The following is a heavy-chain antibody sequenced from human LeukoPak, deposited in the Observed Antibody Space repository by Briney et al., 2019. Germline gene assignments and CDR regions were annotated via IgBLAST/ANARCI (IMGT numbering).Heavy chain of an antibody. V-gene: IGHV1-3*01. D-gene: IGHD1-26*01. CDR1: GYTFTSYA. CDR2: INAGNGNT. Sequence: ASVKVSCKASGYTFTSYAMHWVRQAPGQRLEWMGWINAGNGNTKYSQKFQGRVTITRDTSASTAYMELSSLRSEDTAVYYCARARVVGATTPHSIARYWGQGTLVTVSS. CDR3: ARARVVGATTPHSIARY. J-gene: IGHJ4*02.